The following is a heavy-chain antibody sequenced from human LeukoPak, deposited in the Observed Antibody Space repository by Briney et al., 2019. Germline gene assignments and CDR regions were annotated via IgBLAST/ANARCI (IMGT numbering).Heavy chain of an antibody. Sequence: GASVKVSCKASGYTFTGYYMHWVRQAPGQGLEWMGWINPNSGGTNYAQKFQGRVTMTRDTSISTAYMELRSLRSDDTAVYYCAREPDSSGHFDYWGQGTLVTVSS. CDR2: INPNSGGT. CDR3: AREPDSSGHFDY. V-gene: IGHV1-2*02. J-gene: IGHJ4*02. CDR1: GYTFTGYY. D-gene: IGHD3-22*01.